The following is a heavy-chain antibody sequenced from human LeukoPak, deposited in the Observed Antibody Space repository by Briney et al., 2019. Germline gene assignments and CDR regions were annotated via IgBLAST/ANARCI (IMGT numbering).Heavy chain of an antibody. J-gene: IGHJ4*02. V-gene: IGHV3-30*04. Sequence: GGSLRLSCAAPGFTFSSYAMHWGPQAPGKGRGWVGVISYDGSNKYYADSVKGRFTISRDNSKNTLYLQMHSLRAEDTAVYHCAKGQDYYLDYWGQGALVTVSS. D-gene: IGHD3-10*01. CDR2: ISYDGSNK. CDR3: AKGQDYYLDY. CDR1: GFTFSSYA.